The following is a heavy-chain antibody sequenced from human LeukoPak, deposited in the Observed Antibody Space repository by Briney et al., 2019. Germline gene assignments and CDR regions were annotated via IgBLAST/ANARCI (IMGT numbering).Heavy chain of an antibody. CDR3: ASGPGVGYDLWSGTPSYYYYYMDV. Sequence: PSETLSLTCTVSGGSISSYYWSWIRQPAGKGLEWIGRIYTSGSTNYNPSLKSRVTISVDKSKNQFSLKLSSVTAADTAVYYCASGPGVGYDLWSGTPSYYYYYMDVWGKGTTVTVSS. J-gene: IGHJ6*03. D-gene: IGHD3-3*01. CDR2: IYTSGST. V-gene: IGHV4-4*07. CDR1: GGSISSYY.